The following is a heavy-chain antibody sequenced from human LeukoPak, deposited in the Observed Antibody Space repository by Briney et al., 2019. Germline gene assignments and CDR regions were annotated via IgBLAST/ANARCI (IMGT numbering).Heavy chain of an antibody. CDR1: GFTFSDYY. D-gene: IGHD6-19*01. J-gene: IGHJ4*02. CDR2: ISSSGSTI. V-gene: IGHV3-11*01. Sequence: GGSLRLSCAASGFTFSDYYMSWIRQAPGKGLEWVSYISSSGSTIYYANSVKGRFTISRDNAKNSLYLQMNSLRAEDTAVYYCASRREYSSGWYDYWGQGTLVTVSS. CDR3: ASRREYSSGWYDY.